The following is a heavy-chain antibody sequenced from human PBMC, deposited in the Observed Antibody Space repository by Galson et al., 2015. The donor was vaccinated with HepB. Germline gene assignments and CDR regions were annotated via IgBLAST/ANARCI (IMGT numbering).Heavy chain of an antibody. CDR1: GFSLSTSGVG. CDR2: IYWDDDK. CDR3: AHMRDAFDI. J-gene: IGHJ3*02. V-gene: IGHV2-5*02. Sequence: ALVKPTQTLALTCTFSGFSLSTSGVGVGWIRQPPGKALEWLALIYWDDDKRYSPSLKSRLTITKDTSKNQVVLTMTNMDPVDTATYYCAHMRDAFDIWGQGTMVTVSS.